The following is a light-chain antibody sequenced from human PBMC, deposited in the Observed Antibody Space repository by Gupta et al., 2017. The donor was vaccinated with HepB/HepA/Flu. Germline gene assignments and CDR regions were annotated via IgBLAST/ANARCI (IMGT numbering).Light chain of an antibody. CDR1: SSDVGGYNY. CDR2: DGS. J-gene: IGLJ3*02. Sequence: QSALPQHAPVSGSPGQSITISCTGTSSDVGGYNYLSWYQQHPGKAPKLLIYDGSNRPSGVSNRFAGSKSGNTASLTISGLQAEDEADYYCSSYTSSSTWVFGGGTKLTVL. CDR3: SSYTSSSTWV. V-gene: IGLV2-14*01.